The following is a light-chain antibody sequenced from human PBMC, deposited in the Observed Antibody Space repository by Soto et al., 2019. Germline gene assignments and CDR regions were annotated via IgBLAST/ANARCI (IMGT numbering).Light chain of an antibody. CDR2: GAS. CDR3: QQYNNWPPT. CDR1: QSVSSN. J-gene: IGKJ4*01. V-gene: IGKV3-15*01. Sequence: IVVTQSPATLSVSPGERATLSCRASQSVSSNLAWYQQKPGQAPRLLIYGASTRATGIPARFSGSGSGTEFTLTISSLQSEDFAVYYCQQYNNWPPTFGGGTKVEIK.